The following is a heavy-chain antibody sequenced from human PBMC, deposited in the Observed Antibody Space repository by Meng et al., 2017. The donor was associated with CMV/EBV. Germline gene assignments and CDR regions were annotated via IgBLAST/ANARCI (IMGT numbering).Heavy chain of an antibody. J-gene: IGHJ5*02. D-gene: IGHD3-10*01. Sequence: VALLVLGQGRVKPSRPLSLTCTVSGGSISSGYYYWSWIRQPPGKGLEWIGYIYYSGSTYYNPSLKSRVTISVDTSKNQFSLKLSSVTAADTAVYYCARGFTGVLLWFGESLGWFDPWGQGTLVTVSS. CDR2: IYYSGST. CDR3: ARGFTGVLLWFGESLGWFDP. V-gene: IGHV4-30-4*08. CDR1: GGSISSGYYY.